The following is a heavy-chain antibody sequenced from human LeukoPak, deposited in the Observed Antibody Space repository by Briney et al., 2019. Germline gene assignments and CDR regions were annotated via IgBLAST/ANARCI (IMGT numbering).Heavy chain of an antibody. CDR2: IYHTGNI. CDR1: GASITSYY. Sequence: SETLSLTCTVYGASITSYYWTWIRQPPGKGLEWIGYIYHTGNIKYSPSLNSRVTISIDTSNNQLSLKLTSVTAADTAVYYCARFGSGRWYNDYWGQGTLVTVSS. J-gene: IGHJ4*02. V-gene: IGHV4-59*01. CDR3: ARFGSGRWYNDY. D-gene: IGHD4-23*01.